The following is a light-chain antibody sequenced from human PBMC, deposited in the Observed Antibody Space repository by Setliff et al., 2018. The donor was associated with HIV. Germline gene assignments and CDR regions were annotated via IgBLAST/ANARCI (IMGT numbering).Light chain of an antibody. Sequence: QSALTQPASVSGSPGQSITISCTGTSSDVGSYKLVSWYQQHPGKAPKVMIYEVTKRPSGVSNRFSGSKSANTASLTISGLQAEDKADYYCCSYAGSGTLYVFGTGTKVTVL. CDR2: EVT. J-gene: IGLJ1*01. V-gene: IGLV2-23*02. CDR1: SSDVGSYKL. CDR3: CSYAGSGTLYV.